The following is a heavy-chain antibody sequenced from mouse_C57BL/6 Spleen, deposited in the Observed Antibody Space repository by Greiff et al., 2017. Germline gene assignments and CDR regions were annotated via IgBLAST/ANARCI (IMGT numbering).Heavy chain of an antibody. V-gene: IGHV5-9-1*02. CDR3: TRAYYYGSRIPFAY. J-gene: IGHJ3*01. D-gene: IGHD1-1*01. Sequence: EVHLVESGEGLVKPGGSLKLSCAASGFTFSSYAMSWVRQTPEKRLEWVAYISSGGDYIYYADTVKGRFTISRDNARNTLYLQMSSLKSEDTAMYYCTRAYYYGSRIPFAYWGQGTLVTVSA. CDR2: ISSGGDYI. CDR1: GFTFSSYA.